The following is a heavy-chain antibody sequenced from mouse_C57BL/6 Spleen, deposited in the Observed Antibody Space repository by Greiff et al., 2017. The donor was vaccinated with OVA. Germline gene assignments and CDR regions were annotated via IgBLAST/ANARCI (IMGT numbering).Heavy chain of an antibody. J-gene: IGHJ1*03. CDR2: IRSKSKNYAT. D-gene: IGHD1-1*01. CDR3: VRQGTVVRYFDV. V-gene: IGHV10-1*01. CDR1: GFSFNTYA. Sequence: EVKLVESGGGLVQPKGSLKLSCAASGFSFNTYAMNWVRQAPGKGLEWVARIRSKSKNYATYYADSVKDRFTISRDDSESMLYLQMSNLKTEDTAMYYCVRQGTVVRYFDVWGTGTTVTVSS.